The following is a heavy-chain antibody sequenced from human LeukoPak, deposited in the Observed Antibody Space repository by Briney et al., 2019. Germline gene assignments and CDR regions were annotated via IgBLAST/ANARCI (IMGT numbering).Heavy chain of an antibody. CDR1: GYTFISYG. D-gene: IGHD3-3*01. Sequence: ASVKVSCKASGYTFISYGISWVRQAPGQGLEWTGWIRLYNGNTNYDQKLQGRVTMTTDISTSTAYMELRSLRSDDTAVYYCARALCVETIFGVVIISGDCYHNWFDPWGQGTLVTVSS. J-gene: IGHJ5*02. CDR2: IRLYNGNT. V-gene: IGHV1-18*01. CDR3: ARALCVETIFGVVIISGDCYHNWFDP.